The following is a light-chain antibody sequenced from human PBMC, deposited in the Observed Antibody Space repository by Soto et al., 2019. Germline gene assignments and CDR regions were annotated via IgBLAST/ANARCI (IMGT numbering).Light chain of an antibody. CDR1: SSDIGGHNY. CDR2: EVS. J-gene: IGLJ3*02. V-gene: IGLV2-14*01. CDR3: SSYTDNNARV. Sequence: QSVLTQPASVSGSPGQSITISCTGTSSDIGGHNYVSWYQQHPGKAPKLMIFEVSNRPSGVSDRCSGSKSGNTASLTISGLQAEDEADYYCSSYTDNNARVFGGGTKLTVL.